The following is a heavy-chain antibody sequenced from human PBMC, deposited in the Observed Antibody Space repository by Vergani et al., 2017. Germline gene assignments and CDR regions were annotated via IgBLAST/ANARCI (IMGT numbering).Heavy chain of an antibody. CDR3: ARGQTGYSRDWSTYLFYMDV. CDR2: VYYSGTT. J-gene: IGHJ6*03. V-gene: IGHV4-30-2*01. CDR1: GDAISRDTYS. D-gene: IGHD3/OR15-3a*01. Sequence: QLQLQESDSRLVNPSQTLSLTCTLSGDAISRDTYSWNWVRQPPGKPLEWIGSVYYSGTTYYNPSLGGRVTMSIDKSKNHFSLTLTSVTAADSAFYFCARGQTGYSRDWSTYLFYMDVWVKGTTVTVSS.